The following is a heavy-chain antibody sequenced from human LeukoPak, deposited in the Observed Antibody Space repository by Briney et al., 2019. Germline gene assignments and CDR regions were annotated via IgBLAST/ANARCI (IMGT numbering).Heavy chain of an antibody. CDR2: ISYEGGTQ. CDR3: AKEGTPQVSTWYDL. D-gene: IGHD3-10*01. Sequence: GGSLRLSCAASGFTFSSYGMHWVRQAPGKGLEWVAVISYEGGTQHYADSVKGRFITSRDNPRNTLYLQMNILRTEDTAVYYCAKEGTPQVSTWYDLWGQGTQVIVSS. J-gene: IGHJ5*02. V-gene: IGHV3-30*18. CDR1: GFTFSSYG.